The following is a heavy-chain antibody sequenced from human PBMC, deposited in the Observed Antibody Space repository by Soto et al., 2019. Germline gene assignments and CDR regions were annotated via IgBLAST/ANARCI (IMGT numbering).Heavy chain of an antibody. J-gene: IGHJ4*02. CDR3: ARDMPYAAGSLAGCDY. Sequence: SETLSLTCTVSGDSITGSYWSWIRQPPGKTLEWIGNIYHSGTTTYNPSLKSRVCISVDTSKNQSSLRLTSVIAADTAVYYCARDMPYAAGSLAGCDYWGQGSLVTVSS. D-gene: IGHD1-26*01. CDR2: IYHSGTT. CDR1: GDSITGSY. V-gene: IGHV4-59*01.